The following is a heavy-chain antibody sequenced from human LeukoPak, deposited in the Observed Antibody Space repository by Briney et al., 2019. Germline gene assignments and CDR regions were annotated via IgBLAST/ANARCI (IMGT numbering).Heavy chain of an antibody. V-gene: IGHV4-61*02. Sequence: PSETLSLTCTVSGGSISSGRYYCGWIRQPAGKGLEWIGRIYTSGSINYNSSLKSRVTISLDTSKNQFSLKLSSVTASDTAVYYCAIELNLVRAVSYNWFDPWGQGTLVTVSS. J-gene: IGHJ5*02. CDR3: AIELNLVRAVSYNWFDP. CDR2: IYTSGSI. D-gene: IGHD3-10*01. CDR1: GGSISSGRYY.